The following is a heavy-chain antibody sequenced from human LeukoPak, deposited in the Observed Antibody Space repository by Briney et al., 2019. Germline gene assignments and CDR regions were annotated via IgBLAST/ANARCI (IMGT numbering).Heavy chain of an antibody. Sequence: SETLSLTCTVSGGSISSGSYYWSWIRQPAGKGLEWIGRIYTSGSTNYNPSLKSRVTISVDTSKNQFSLKLSSVTAADTAVYYCARRSLGDYWGQGTLVTVSS. J-gene: IGHJ4*02. D-gene: IGHD3-16*01. CDR2: IYTSGST. CDR1: GGSISSGSYY. V-gene: IGHV4-61*02. CDR3: ARRSLGDY.